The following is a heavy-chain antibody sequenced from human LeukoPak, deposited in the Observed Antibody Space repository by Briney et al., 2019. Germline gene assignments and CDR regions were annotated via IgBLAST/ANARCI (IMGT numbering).Heavy chain of an antibody. V-gene: IGHV3-33*08. J-gene: IGHJ6*02. CDR1: GFTFSTYE. CDR2: IWYDGSNK. Sequence: PGGSLRLSCAASGFTFSTYEMNWVRQAPGKGLEWVAVIWYDGSNKYYADSVKGRFTISRDNSKNTLYLQMNSLRAEDTAVYYCARDMHYYYGMDVWGQGTTVTVSS. D-gene: IGHD2-2*01. CDR3: ARDMHYYYGMDV.